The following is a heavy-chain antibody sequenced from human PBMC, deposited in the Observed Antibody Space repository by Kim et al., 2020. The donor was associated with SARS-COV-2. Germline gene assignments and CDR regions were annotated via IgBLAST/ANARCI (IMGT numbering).Heavy chain of an antibody. J-gene: IGHJ6*02. CDR2: IYPGDSDT. Sequence: GESLKISCKGSGDSFTSYWIGWVRQMPGKGLEWMGIIYPGDSDTRYSPSFQGQVTISADKSISTAYLQWSSLKASDTAMYYCARRGQAAGSLPMIAPRNYYYGMDVWGQGTTVTVSS. D-gene: IGHD6-13*01. CDR3: ARRGQAAGSLPMIAPRNYYYGMDV. CDR1: GDSFTSYW. V-gene: IGHV5-51*01.